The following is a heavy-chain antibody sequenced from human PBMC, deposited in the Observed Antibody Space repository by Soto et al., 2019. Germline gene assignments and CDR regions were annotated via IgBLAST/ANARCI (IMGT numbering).Heavy chain of an antibody. Sequence: QITLKESGPTLVKPTQTLTLTCTFSGFSLSTGGMGVGWIRQPPGKALEWLALIYWDGDRRYRPSLMSRLTIAKHPSKNQVVLTMTNMDPVDTATYYCVHSRCGGDCLQSYSSHYYYGMDIWGQGTTVTVSS. CDR1: GFSLSTGGMG. J-gene: IGHJ6*02. D-gene: IGHD2-21*02. V-gene: IGHV2-5*02. CDR2: IYWDGDR. CDR3: VHSRCGGDCLQSYSSHYYYGMDI.